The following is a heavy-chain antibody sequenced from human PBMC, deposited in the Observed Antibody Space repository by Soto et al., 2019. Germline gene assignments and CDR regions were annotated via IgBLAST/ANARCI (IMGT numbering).Heavy chain of an antibody. Sequence: ESGPTLVNPTQTLTLTCTFSGFSLSTSGVGVGWIRQPPGKALEWLALIYWDDDKRYSPSLKSRLTITKDTSKNQVVLTMTNMDPEDTAVYYCARGSVGFGELFPRVGHYFDYWGQGTLVTVSS. J-gene: IGHJ4*02. D-gene: IGHD3-10*01. CDR1: GFSLSTSGVG. V-gene: IGHV2-5*02. CDR3: ARGSVGFGELFPRVGHYFDY. CDR2: IYWDDDK.